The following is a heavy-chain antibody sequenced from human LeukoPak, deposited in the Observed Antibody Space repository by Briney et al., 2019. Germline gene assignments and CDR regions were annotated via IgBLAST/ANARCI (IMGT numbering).Heavy chain of an antibody. CDR3: ARGPYLVYDFWSGYRD. CDR2: IYYSGST. D-gene: IGHD3-3*01. Sequence: PSETLSLTCTVSGGSISSSSYYWGWIRQPPGKGLEWIGRIYYSGSTYYNPSLKSRVTISVDTSKNQFSLKLSSVTAADTAVYYCARGPYLVYDFWSGYRDWGQGTLVTVSS. CDR1: GGSISSSSYY. V-gene: IGHV4-39*07. J-gene: IGHJ4*02.